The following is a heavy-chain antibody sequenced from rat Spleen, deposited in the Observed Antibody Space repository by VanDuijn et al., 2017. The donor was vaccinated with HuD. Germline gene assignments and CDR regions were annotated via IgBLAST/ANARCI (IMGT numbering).Heavy chain of an antibody. CDR1: GFSLTSNG. CDR2: MWYDGDT. CDR3: ARTYRYKIDY. D-gene: IGHD1-5*01. J-gene: IGHJ2*01. V-gene: IGHV2-63*01. Sequence: QVQLKESGPGLVQPSQTLSLTCTVSGFSLTSNGVSWVRQPSGKGLEWMGKMWYDGDTAYNSGLKSRLSITRDTSKNQIFLKMDSLRTDDTATYYCARTYRYKIDYWGQGVMVTVSS.